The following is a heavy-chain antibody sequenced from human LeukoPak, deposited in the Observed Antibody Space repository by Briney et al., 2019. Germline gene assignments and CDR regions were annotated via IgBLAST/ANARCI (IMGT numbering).Heavy chain of an antibody. CDR2: IYPGDSNT. J-gene: IGHJ4*02. Sequence: GESLKISCKGSGYTFTNSWIAWVRQMPGKGLEWMGIIYPGDSNTRYSPSFQGQVTVSDDKSISTAYLQWSSLKASDTAMYYCAKLLGGASRPGFDYWGQGTLVTVSS. CDR1: GYTFTNSW. CDR3: AKLLGGASRPGFDY. V-gene: IGHV5-51*01. D-gene: IGHD6-6*01.